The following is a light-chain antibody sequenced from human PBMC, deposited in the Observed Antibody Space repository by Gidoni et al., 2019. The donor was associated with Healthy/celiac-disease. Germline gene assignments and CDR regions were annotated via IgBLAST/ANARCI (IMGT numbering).Light chain of an antibody. CDR2: SNN. Sequence: QSALTQPPSASGTPGQRVTTPCSVSNSNIGSNYVYWYQQLPGTAPKLLIYSNNQRPSGVPDRFSGSKSGTSASLAISGRRSEDEADYYCAAWDDSLSGGVFGGGTKLTVL. CDR3: AAWDDSLSGGV. V-gene: IGLV1-47*02. CDR1: NSNIGSNY. J-gene: IGLJ3*02.